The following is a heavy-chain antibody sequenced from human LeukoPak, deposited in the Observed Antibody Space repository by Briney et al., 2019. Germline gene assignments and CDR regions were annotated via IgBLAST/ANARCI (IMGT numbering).Heavy chain of an antibody. CDR3: ARAPSYYDSSGSTLGYYYYGMDV. CDR2: IYYSGST. J-gene: IGHJ6*02. D-gene: IGHD3-22*01. CDR1: GGSISSYY. V-gene: IGHV4-59*08. Sequence: PSETLSLTCTVSGGSISSYYWSWIRQPPGKGLEWIGYIYYSGSTYYNPSLKSRVTISVDTSKNQFSLKLSSVTAADTAVYYCARAPSYYDSSGSTLGYYYYGMDVWGQGTTVTVSS.